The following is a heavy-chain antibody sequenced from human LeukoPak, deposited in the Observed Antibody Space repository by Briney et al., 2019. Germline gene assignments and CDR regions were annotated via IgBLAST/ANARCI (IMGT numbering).Heavy chain of an antibody. CDR2: ILSGGST. Sequence: GGSLRLSCAASGFTVSGNYMSWVRQAPGKGLEWVALILSGGSTAYSDSVKGRFTISRDNAENSLYLQMNSLRVEDTAVYYCAREHYFYHMDGWGEGTTVTVSS. V-gene: IGHV3-66*01. CDR1: GFTVSGNY. CDR3: AREHYFYHMDG. J-gene: IGHJ6*03.